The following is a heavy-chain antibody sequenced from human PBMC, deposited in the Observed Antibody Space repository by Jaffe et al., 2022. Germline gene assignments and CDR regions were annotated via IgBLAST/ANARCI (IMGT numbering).Heavy chain of an antibody. CDR2: IIPIFGTA. V-gene: IGHV1-69*01. CDR1: GGTFSSYA. Sequence: QVQLVQSGAEVKKPGSSVKVSCKASGGTFSSYAISWVRQAPGQGLEWMGGIIPIFGTANYAQKFQGRVTITADESTSTAYMELSSLRSEDTAVYYCARGNTIFGVVIIDAFDIWGQGTMVTVSS. J-gene: IGHJ3*02. CDR3: ARGNTIFGVVIIDAFDI. D-gene: IGHD3-3*01.